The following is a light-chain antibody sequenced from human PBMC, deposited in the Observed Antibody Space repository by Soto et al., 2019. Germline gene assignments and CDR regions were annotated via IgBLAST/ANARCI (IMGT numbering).Light chain of an antibody. CDR2: DAS. J-gene: IGKJ5*01. CDR1: QSVSSY. V-gene: IGKV3-11*01. Sequence: EIVLTQSPATLSLSPGEIATLYFSASQSVSSYLAWYQQKPGQAPRLLIYDASNRATGIPARFSGSGSGTDFTLTISSLEPEDFAVYYCQLYSRSPRQITFGQGTRLEI. CDR3: QLYSRSPRQIT.